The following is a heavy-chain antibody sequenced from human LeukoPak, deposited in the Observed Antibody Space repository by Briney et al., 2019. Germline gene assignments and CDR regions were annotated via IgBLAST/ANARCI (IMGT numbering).Heavy chain of an antibody. Sequence: PGGSLRLSCAASGFTFSSYAMSWFRQAPGKGLEWVSAISGSGGSTYYADSVKGRFTISRDNSKNTLYLQMNSLRAEDTAVYYCAKAIRGIVVVPAAIGDYFDYWGQGTLVTVSS. D-gene: IGHD2-2*01. CDR2: ISGSGGST. J-gene: IGHJ4*02. V-gene: IGHV3-23*01. CDR3: AKAIRGIVVVPAAIGDYFDY. CDR1: GFTFSSYA.